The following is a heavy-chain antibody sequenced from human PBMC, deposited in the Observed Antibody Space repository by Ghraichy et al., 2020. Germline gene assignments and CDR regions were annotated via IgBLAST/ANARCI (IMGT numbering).Heavy chain of an antibody. CDR2: ISANNGNT. CDR1: GYTFTNYG. V-gene: IGHV1-18*04. J-gene: IGHJ6*03. CDR3: ARTSPDSYYYHYYYMDV. Sequence: ASVKVSCKASGYTFTNYGISWVRQAPGQGLEWMGWISANNGNTNYAPKIQGRVTMTTDTPTSIVYMELRSLRSDDTAVYYCARTSPDSYYYHYYYMDVWGKGTAVTVSS. D-gene: IGHD3-10*01.